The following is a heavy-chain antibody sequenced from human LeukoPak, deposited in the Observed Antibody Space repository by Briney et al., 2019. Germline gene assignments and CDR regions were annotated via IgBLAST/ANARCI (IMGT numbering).Heavy chain of an antibody. J-gene: IGHJ5*02. CDR1: GGSISTYY. D-gene: IGHD5-24*01. V-gene: IGHV4-4*07. CDR3: AREEEQMARGLDP. CDR2: IYTSGST. Sequence: SETLSLTCTVSGGSISTYYWSWIRQPAGRGLEWIGRIYTSGSTNYNPSLKSRVTMSVDTSKNQFSLKLSSETAADTAVYYCAREEEQMARGLDPWGQGALVTVSS.